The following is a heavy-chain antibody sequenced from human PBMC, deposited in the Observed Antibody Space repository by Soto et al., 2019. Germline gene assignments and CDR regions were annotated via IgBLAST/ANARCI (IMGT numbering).Heavy chain of an antibody. V-gene: IGHV3-23*01. J-gene: IGHJ4*02. CDR2: ISGSGGST. Sequence: GGSLRLSCAASGFTFSSYAMSWVRQAPGKGLEWVSAISGSGGSTYYADSVKGRFTISRDNSKNTRDLQMNSLRAEDTAVYYCAKDAVVVPAAMEGSASFFDYWGQGTLVTVSS. D-gene: IGHD2-2*01. CDR3: AKDAVVVPAAMEGSASFFDY. CDR1: GFTFSSYA.